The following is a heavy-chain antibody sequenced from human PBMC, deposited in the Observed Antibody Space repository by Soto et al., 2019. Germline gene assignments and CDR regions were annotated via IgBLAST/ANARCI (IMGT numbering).Heavy chain of an antibody. CDR3: ARGRRYYDILTGYPSYHYYYGMDV. Sequence: PSETLSLTCTVSGGSISSYYWSWIRQPPGKGLEWIGYIYYSGSTNYNPSLKSRVTISVDTSKNQFSLKLSSVTAADTAVYYCARGRRYYDILTGYPSYHYYYGMDVWGQGTTVTVSS. V-gene: IGHV4-59*12. D-gene: IGHD3-9*01. CDR2: IYYSGST. J-gene: IGHJ6*02. CDR1: GGSISSYY.